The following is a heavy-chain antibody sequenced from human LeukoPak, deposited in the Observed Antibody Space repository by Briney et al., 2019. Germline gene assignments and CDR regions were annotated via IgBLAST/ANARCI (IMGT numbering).Heavy chain of an antibody. J-gene: IGHJ4*02. CDR3: ASGPSSPSVPAASGLDY. V-gene: IGHV1-46*01. Sequence: ASVKVSCKASGYTFTSYYMHWVRQAPRQGLEWMGIINPSGGSTSYAQKFQGKVTMTRDMSTSTVYMELSSLRSEDTAVYYCASGPSSPSVPAASGLDYWGQGTLVTVSS. CDR2: INPSGGST. CDR1: GYTFTSYY. D-gene: IGHD2-2*01.